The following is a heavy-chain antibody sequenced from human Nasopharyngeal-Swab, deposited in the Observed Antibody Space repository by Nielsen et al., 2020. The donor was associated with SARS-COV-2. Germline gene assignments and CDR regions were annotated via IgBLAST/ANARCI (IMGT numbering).Heavy chain of an antibody. J-gene: IGHJ5*02. CDR3: AKDAIEYSSSSWFGWFDP. CDR2: ISGSGGST. Sequence: WIRQPPGQGLEWVSAISGSGGSTYYADSVKGRFTISRDNSKNTLYLQMNSLRAEDTAVYYCAKDAIEYSSSSWFGWFDPWGQGTLVTVSS. V-gene: IGHV3-23*01. D-gene: IGHD6-6*01.